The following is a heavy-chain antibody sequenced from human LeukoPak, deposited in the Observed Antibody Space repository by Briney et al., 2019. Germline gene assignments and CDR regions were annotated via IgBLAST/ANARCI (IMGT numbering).Heavy chain of an antibody. CDR2: IIAVTGIT. V-gene: IGHV1-18*01. CDR3: ARDNDHGTFQAENY. Sequence: ASVKVSCKASGYSFSNFGISWVRQAPAQGLEWVAWIIAVTGITNYAQKFQGRVTVTTDTSTSTAYMELRGLRSDDTAVYYCARDNDHGTFQAENYWGPGTLVTVSS. CDR1: GYSFSNFG. J-gene: IGHJ4*02. D-gene: IGHD1-1*01.